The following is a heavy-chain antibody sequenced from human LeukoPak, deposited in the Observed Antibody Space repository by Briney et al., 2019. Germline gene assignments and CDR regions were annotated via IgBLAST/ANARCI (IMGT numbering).Heavy chain of an antibody. CDR1: GGSISAYY. D-gene: IGHD5-12*01. CDR2: IYSSGSA. J-gene: IGHJ4*02. CDR3: ARMGGYSGYATH. Sequence: PSETLSLTCTISGGSISAYYWSWIRQPPGKGLEWSGYIYSSGSANYNPSLKSRVTMSVDTSKNQFSLKLSSVTAADTAMYYCARMGGYSGYATHWGQGTLVTVSS. V-gene: IGHV4-59*08.